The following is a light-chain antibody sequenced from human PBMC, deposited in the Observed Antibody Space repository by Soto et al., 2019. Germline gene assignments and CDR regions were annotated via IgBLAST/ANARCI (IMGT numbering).Light chain of an antibody. Sequence: QSALTQPASVSGSPGQSITLSFTGTSSDVGGYNSVSWYQQHPGKAPKLMIYDVSHRPSGVSDRFSGSNSGNTAALTISGLQAEDEADYYCSSYTSSSLLVFGGGTKLTVL. CDR1: SSDVGGYNS. V-gene: IGLV2-14*01. CDR2: DVS. CDR3: SSYTSSSLLV. J-gene: IGLJ2*01.